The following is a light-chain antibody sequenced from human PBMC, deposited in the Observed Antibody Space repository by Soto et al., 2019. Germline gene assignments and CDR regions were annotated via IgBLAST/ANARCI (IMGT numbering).Light chain of an antibody. V-gene: IGKV3-15*01. CDR2: GAS. CDR3: QQYNNWPPDRT. J-gene: IGKJ1*01. CDR1: QSVSSN. Sequence: EIVMTQSPATLSVSPGERATLSCRASQSVSSNLAWYQQKPGQGPRLLIYGASTRATGIPARFSGSGSGTEFTLTISSLQSEDFAIYFCQQYNNWPPDRTFGQGTKVEIK.